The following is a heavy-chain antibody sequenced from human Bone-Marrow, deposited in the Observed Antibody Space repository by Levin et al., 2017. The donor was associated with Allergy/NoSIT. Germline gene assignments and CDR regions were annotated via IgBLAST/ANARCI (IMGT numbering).Heavy chain of an antibody. J-gene: IGHJ6*02. CDR1: GYTMTSFG. CDR2: IGGYSGKT. CDR3: AGTYGVRKAYEMDV. D-gene: IGHD3-3*01. V-gene: IGHV1-18*01. Sequence: AASVKVSCKASGYTMTSFGISWVRQAPGQGLEWMGWIGGYSGKTNYAQKFQGRVTMTTDTSTSTAYMELRSLTSDDTAVYYCAGTYGVRKAYEMDVWGQGTTVTVSS.